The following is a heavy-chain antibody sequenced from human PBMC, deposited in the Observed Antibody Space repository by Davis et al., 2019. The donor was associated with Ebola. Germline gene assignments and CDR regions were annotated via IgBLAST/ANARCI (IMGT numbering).Heavy chain of an antibody. D-gene: IGHD3-22*01. J-gene: IGHJ4*02. CDR1: GGSFSGYY. Sequence: GSLRLSCAVYGGSFSGYYWSWIRQPPGKGLGWIGEINHGGSTNYNPSLKSRVTISVDTSKNQFSLKLSSVTAADTAVYYCARGVTIDYFDSSAYDLDYWGQGTLVTVSS. V-gene: IGHV4-34*01. CDR3: ARGVTIDYFDSSAYDLDY. CDR2: INHGGST.